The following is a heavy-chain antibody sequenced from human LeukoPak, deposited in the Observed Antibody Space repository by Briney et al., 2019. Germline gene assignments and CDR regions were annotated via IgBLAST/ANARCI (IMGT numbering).Heavy chain of an antibody. CDR2: ISGSGGST. CDR1: GFTFSSYA. J-gene: IGHJ4*02. V-gene: IGHV3-23*01. Sequence: GGSLRLSCAASGFTFSSYAMSWVRQAPGKGLEWVSAISGSGGSTYYADSVKGRFTISRDNSKNTLYLQMNSLRAEDTAVYYCARGGYYDSSGYYTFDYWGQGTLVTVSS. D-gene: IGHD3-22*01. CDR3: ARGGYYDSSGYYTFDY.